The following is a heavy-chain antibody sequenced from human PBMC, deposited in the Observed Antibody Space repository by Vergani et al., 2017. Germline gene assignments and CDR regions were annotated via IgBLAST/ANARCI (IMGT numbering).Heavy chain of an antibody. J-gene: IGHJ6*02. V-gene: IGHV1-8*01. CDR2: MNPNSGNT. Sequence: QVQLVPSGAEVKKPGASVKVSCKASGYTFTSYDINWVRQATGQGLEWMGWMNPNSGNTGYAQKFQGRVTMTRNTSISTAYMELSSLRSEDTAVYYCATPYSGLVVPAAMHYYGMDVWGQGTTVTVSS. CDR1: GYTFTSYD. D-gene: IGHD2-2*01. CDR3: ATPYSGLVVPAAMHYYGMDV.